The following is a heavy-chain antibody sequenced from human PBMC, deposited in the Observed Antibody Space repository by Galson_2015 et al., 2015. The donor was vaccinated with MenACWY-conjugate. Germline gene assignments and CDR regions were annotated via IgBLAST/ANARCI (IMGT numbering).Heavy chain of an antibody. CDR1: GFTFSDYY. CDR3: TLLQEHL. CDR2: ISGGGTTI. Sequence: SLRLSCAASGFTFSDYYMSWIRQTPGKGLEWLSYISGGGTTIYYADSVRVRFTISRDNAENSLFLQMNSLHQGPIGLPPGTLLQEHLWG. V-gene: IGHV3-11*01. J-gene: IGHJ6*01.